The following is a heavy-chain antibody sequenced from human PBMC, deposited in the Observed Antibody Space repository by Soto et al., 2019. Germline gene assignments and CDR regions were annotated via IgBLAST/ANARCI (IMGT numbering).Heavy chain of an antibody. CDR1: GLTVRSNY. J-gene: IGHJ6*02. Sequence: GGSLRLSCAASGLTVRSNYMSWVRQAPGKGLERVSVIYSGGSTYYADSVKGRFTISRDNSKNTLYLQMNSLRAEDTAVYYCARDFIAVAGYYYYGMDFWGQGTTVTVSS. CDR3: ARDFIAVAGYYYYGMDF. CDR2: IYSGGST. D-gene: IGHD6-19*01. V-gene: IGHV3-53*01.